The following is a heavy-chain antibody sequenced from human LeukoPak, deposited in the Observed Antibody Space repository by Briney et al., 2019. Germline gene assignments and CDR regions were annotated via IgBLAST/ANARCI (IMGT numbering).Heavy chain of an antibody. V-gene: IGHV3-11*01. J-gene: IGHJ4*02. Sequence: PGGSLRLSCVASGFTFSDYYMSWIRQAPGKGLEWVSYIGTSGSPIYYADSVKGRFTISRDNAKNSLYLQMNSLRAEDTAVYYCAKDLVMSRLTIFGVVIITGAFDYWGQGTLVTVSS. CDR3: AKDLVMSRLTIFGVVIITGAFDY. D-gene: IGHD3-3*01. CDR1: GFTFSDYY. CDR2: IGTSGSPI.